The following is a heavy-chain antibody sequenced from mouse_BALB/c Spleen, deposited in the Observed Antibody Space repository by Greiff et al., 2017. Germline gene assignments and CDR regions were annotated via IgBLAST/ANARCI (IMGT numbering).Heavy chain of an antibody. CDR3: ARDTTATSWFAY. J-gene: IGHJ3*01. CDR2: INSNGGST. CDR1: GFTFSSYG. Sequence: EVKLMESGGGLVQPGGSLKLSCAASGFTFSSYGMSWVRQTPDKRLELVATINSNGGSTYYPDSVKGRFTISRDNAKNTLYLQMSSLKSEDTAMYYCARDTTATSWFAYWGQGTLVTVSA. D-gene: IGHD1-2*01. V-gene: IGHV5-6-3*01.